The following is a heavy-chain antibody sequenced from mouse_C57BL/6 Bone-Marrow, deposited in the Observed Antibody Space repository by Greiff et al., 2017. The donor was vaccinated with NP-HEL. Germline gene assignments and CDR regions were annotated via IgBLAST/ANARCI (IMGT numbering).Heavy chain of an antibody. CDR2: IYPGDGDP. CDR3: ARRSAQATYWDFDD. V-gene: IGHV1-82*01. J-gene: IGHJ1*03. Sequence: VQLQQSGPELVKPGASVKISCKASGYAFSSSWMNWVKPRPGKGLEWIGRIYPGDGDPNYNGKFKGKATLTADQSSSTAYMQLSSLTSEDSAVYYCARRSAQATYWDFDDWGKGTAVTVSS. CDR1: GYAFSSSW. D-gene: IGHD3-2*02.